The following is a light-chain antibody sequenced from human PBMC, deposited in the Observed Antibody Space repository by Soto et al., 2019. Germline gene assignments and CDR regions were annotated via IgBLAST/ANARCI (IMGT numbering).Light chain of an antibody. CDR1: NSNIGAGYD. CDR2: DNN. CDR3: QSYDSNLSGSV. V-gene: IGLV1-40*01. Sequence: QSVLTQPPSVSGDPGQRVTISCTGSNSNIGAGYDVHWYQQLPGTAPKLLIYDNNNRPSGVPDRFSGSKSGTSASLAITGLQSEDEADYYCQSYDSNLSGSVCGGGTKLTVL. J-gene: IGLJ3*02.